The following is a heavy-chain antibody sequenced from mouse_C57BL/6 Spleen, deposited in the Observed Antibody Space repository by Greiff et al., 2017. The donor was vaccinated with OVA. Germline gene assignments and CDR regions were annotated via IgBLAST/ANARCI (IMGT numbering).Heavy chain of an antibody. J-gene: IGHJ4*01. CDR3: AFKGYDGYLDAMDY. CDR1: GYNIKNTY. CDR2: IDPANGNT. V-gene: IGHV14-3*01. D-gene: IGHD2-3*01. Sequence: EVKLQESVAELVRPGASVKLSCTASGYNIKNTYMHWVKQRPEQGLEWIGRIDPANGNTKYAPKFQGKATITADTSSNTAYLQLSSLTSEDTAIYYCAFKGYDGYLDAMDYWGQGTSVTVSS.